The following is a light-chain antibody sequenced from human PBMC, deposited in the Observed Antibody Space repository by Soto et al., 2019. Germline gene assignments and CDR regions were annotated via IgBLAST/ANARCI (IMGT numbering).Light chain of an antibody. CDR2: AAS. Sequence: IQMTQAHYCLSASVAERIHIXWGESQSISSYLNWYQQKPGKAPKLLIYAASSLQSGVPSRFSGSGSGTDFTLTISSLQPEDFATYYCQQSYSTPAITFGQGTRLENK. CDR3: QQSYSTPAIT. J-gene: IGKJ5*01. V-gene: IGKV1-39*01. CDR1: QSISSY.